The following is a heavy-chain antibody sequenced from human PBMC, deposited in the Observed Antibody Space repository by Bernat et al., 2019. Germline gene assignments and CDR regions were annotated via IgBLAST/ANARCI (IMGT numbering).Heavy chain of an antibody. CDR1: GGSISSGSYY. J-gene: IGHJ6*02. CDR3: ASGVSYYYGSGSYYYYGMDV. CDR2: IYTSGST. Sequence: QVQLQESGPGLVKPSQTLSLTCTVSGGSISSGSYYWSWIRQPAGKGLEWIGRIYTSGSTIYNPSLKSRVTISVDTSKNQFSLKLSSVTAADTAVYYCASGVSYYYGSGSYYYYGMDVWGQGTTVTVSS. V-gene: IGHV4-61*02. D-gene: IGHD3-10*01.